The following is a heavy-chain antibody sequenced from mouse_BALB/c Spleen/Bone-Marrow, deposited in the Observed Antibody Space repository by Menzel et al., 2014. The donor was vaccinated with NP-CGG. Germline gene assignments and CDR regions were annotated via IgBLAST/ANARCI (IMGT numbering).Heavy chain of an antibody. V-gene: IGHV14-3*02. Sequence: VQLQQSGAELVKPRASVKLSCTASGFNIKDTYMHWVKQRPEQGLEWIGRIDPANGNTKYDPKFQGKATITADTSSNTAYLHLSSLTSEDTAVYYCASYVYGYYFDYWGQGTTLTVSS. CDR2: IDPANGNT. J-gene: IGHJ2*01. CDR1: GFNIKDTY. D-gene: IGHD2-2*01. CDR3: ASYVYGYYFDY.